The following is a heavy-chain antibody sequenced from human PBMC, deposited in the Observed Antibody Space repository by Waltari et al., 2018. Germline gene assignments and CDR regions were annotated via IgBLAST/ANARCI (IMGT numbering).Heavy chain of an antibody. Sequence: QITLKESGPTLVKPTQPLTLTCPSPGFPLSTSGVGVGWFRQPPGKALEWLALIYWNDDKRYSPSLKSRLTITKDTSKNQVVLTMTNMDPVDTATYYCAHRQDLINWFDPWGQGTLVTVSS. CDR3: AHRQDLINWFDP. V-gene: IGHV2-5*01. CDR2: IYWNDDK. J-gene: IGHJ5*02. CDR1: GFPLSTSGVG.